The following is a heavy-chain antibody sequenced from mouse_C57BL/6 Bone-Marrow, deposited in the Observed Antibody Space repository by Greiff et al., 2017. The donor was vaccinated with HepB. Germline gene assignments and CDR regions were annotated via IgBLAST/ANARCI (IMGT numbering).Heavy chain of an antibody. D-gene: IGHD2-2*01. Sequence: QVQLQQSGPELVKPGASVKISCKASGYAFSSSWMDWVKQRPGKGLEWIGRIYPGDGDTNYNGKFKGKATLTADKSSSTAYMQLSSLTSEDSAVYFCARGYPYWGQGTLVTVSA. J-gene: IGHJ3*01. CDR2: IYPGDGDT. CDR1: GYAFSSSW. V-gene: IGHV1-82*01. CDR3: ARGYPY.